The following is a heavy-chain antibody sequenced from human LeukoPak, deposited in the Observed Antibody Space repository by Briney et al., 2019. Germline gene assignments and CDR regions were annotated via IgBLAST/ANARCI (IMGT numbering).Heavy chain of an antibody. CDR1: GFTFSSYS. D-gene: IGHD1-26*01. Sequence: PGGSLRLSCAASGFTFSSYSMNWVRQAPGKGLEWVSSISSSSSSYIYYADSVKGRFTISRDNAKISLYLQMNSLRAEDTAVYYCARDWPGQWDGVDYWGQGTLVTVSS. V-gene: IGHV3-21*01. CDR3: ARDWPGQWDGVDY. CDR2: ISSSSSSYI. J-gene: IGHJ4*02.